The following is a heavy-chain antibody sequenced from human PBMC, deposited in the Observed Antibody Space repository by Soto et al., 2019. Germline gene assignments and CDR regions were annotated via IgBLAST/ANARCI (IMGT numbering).Heavy chain of an antibody. V-gene: IGHV1-3*01. D-gene: IGHD1-26*01. CDR1: GYTFTSYA. CDR3: ASGASPLIDY. Sequence: QVQLVQSGAEVKKPGASVKVSCKASGYTFTSYAMHWVRQAPGQRLEWMGWINAGNGNTKYSQKFQGRVTIIRDTSASTAYMELSSLRSEDTAVYSCASGASPLIDYWGQGTLVTVSS. CDR2: INAGNGNT. J-gene: IGHJ4*02.